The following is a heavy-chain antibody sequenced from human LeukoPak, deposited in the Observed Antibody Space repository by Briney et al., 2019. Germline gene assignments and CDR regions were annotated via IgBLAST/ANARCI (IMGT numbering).Heavy chain of an antibody. V-gene: IGHV4-59*08. CDR2: IYYSGST. Sequence: SETLSLTCTVSGGSISSYYWSWIRQPPGMGLEGIGYIYYSGSTSYNPSLKSRVTISVDTSKNQFSLKLSSVTAADTAVYYCARASSGWYHWYFDYWGQGTLVTVSS. J-gene: IGHJ4*02. D-gene: IGHD6-19*01. CDR1: GGSISSYY. CDR3: ARASSGWYHWYFDY.